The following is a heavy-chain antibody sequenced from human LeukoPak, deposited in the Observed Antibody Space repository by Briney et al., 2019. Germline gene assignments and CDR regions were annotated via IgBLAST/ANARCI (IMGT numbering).Heavy chain of an antibody. CDR2: IYYSGST. D-gene: IGHD4-23*01. J-gene: IGHJ4*02. CDR3: ARGLATVVDFDY. CDR1: GGSISSYY. V-gene: IGHV4-59*01. Sequence: PSETLSLTCTVSGGSISSYYWSWIRQPPGKGLEWIGYIYYSGSTNYNPSHKSRVTISVDTSKNQFSLKLSSVTAADTAVYYCARGLATVVDFDYWGQGTLVTVSS.